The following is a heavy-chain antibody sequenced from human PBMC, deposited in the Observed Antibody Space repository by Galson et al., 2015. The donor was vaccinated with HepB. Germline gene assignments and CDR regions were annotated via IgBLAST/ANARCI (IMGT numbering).Heavy chain of an antibody. J-gene: IGHJ3*02. D-gene: IGHD5-18*01. V-gene: IGHV3-7*03. Sequence: SLRLSCAASGFTFSSYWMSWVRQAPGKGLEWVANINQYGSEKYYVASMKGRFTISRDNARNSLYLQMNSLRVEDTAVYYCATYSWSGRKYDAFDIWGQGTMVTVSS. CDR3: ATYSWSGRKYDAFDI. CDR2: INQYGSEK. CDR1: GFTFSSYW.